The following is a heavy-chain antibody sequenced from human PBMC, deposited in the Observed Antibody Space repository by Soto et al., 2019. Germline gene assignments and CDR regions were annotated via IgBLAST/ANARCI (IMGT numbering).Heavy chain of an antibody. V-gene: IGHV3-48*01. CDR1: GFTFSSYS. D-gene: IGHD3-9*01. Sequence: GSLRLSCAASGFTFSSYSMNWVRQAPGKGLEWVSYISSSSNTIYYADSVKGRFTISRDNAKDSLYLQMNSLRAEDTAVYYCARSTYYDMDYWGQGTLVTVSS. CDR2: ISSSSNTI. CDR3: ARSTYYDMDY. J-gene: IGHJ4*02.